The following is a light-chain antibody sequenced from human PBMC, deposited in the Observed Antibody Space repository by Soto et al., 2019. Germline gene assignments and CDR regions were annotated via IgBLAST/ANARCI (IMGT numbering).Light chain of an antibody. J-gene: IGKJ2*01. CDR1: QSVCDN. Sequence: EILLTQSPATLAVSPGEVATLSCRASQSVCDNLAWYQQKPGQAPRLLIYPASTRASGVPARFSGSGSGTEFTLTISSLQSEDVSVYFCQHYNFWPHTFGQGTKLEIK. V-gene: IGKV3-15*01. CDR3: QHYNFWPHT. CDR2: PAS.